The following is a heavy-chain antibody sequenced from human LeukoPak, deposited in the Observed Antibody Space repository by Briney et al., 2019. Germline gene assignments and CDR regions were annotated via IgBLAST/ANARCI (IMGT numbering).Heavy chain of an antibody. D-gene: IGHD3-22*01. Sequence: PGGSLRLSCAASGFTFSSYGMHWVRQAPGKGLEWVAVISYDGSNKHYADSVKGRFTISRDNAKNSLYLQMNSLRAEDTAVYYCAEVNTDWGQGTLVTVSS. CDR3: AEVNTD. J-gene: IGHJ4*02. CDR2: ISYDGSNK. CDR1: GFTFSSYG. V-gene: IGHV3-30*03.